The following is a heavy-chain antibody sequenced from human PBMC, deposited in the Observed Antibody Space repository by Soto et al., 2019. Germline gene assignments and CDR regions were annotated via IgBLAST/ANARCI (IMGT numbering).Heavy chain of an antibody. J-gene: IGHJ4*02. D-gene: IGHD3-22*01. Sequence: ASVKVSCKASGGTFSSYTISWVRQAPGQGLEWLGRIIPILGIANYAQKFQGRVTITADKSTSTAYMELSSLTSEDTAVYYCARAPYDSSGYYFDYWGQGTLVTVSS. CDR1: GGTFSSYT. CDR3: ARAPYDSSGYYFDY. V-gene: IGHV1-69*02. CDR2: IIPILGIA.